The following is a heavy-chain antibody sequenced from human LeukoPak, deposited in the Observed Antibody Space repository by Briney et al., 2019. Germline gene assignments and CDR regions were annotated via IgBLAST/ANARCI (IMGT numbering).Heavy chain of an antibody. CDR1: GYTFTSYG. CDR3: ARDTYCGGDCPSDAFDI. Sequence: ASVKVSCKASGYTFTSYGISWVRQAPGQGLEWMGWISAYNGNTNYAQKLQSRVTMTTDTSTSTAYMELRSLRSDDTAVYYCARDTYCGGDCPSDAFDIWGQGTMVTVSS. J-gene: IGHJ3*02. V-gene: IGHV1-18*01. D-gene: IGHD2-21*02. CDR2: ISAYNGNT.